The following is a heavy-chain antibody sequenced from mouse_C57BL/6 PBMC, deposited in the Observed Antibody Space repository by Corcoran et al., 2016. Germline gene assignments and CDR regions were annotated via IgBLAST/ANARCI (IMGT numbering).Heavy chain of an antibody. CDR1: GYTFTTYG. CDR3: ADWEAWFAY. Sequence: QIQLVQSGPELKKPGETVKISCKASGYTFTTYGMSWVKQAPGKGLKWMGWINTYSGVPTYADDFKGRFAFSLETSASTAYLQINNLKNEDTATYFCADWEAWFAYWGQGTLVTVSA. D-gene: IGHD4-1*01. J-gene: IGHJ3*01. V-gene: IGHV9-3*01. CDR2: INTYSGVP.